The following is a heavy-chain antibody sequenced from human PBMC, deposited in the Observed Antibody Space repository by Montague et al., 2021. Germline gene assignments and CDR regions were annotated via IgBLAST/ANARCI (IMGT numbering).Heavy chain of an antibody. D-gene: IGHD5-18*01. Sequence: SDTLSLTCTVSGGSISTYYWIWLRQPPGKGLEWIGHTHNNGNTNYNYNLSLQSRVTISVYKSNNQFSLKLSSVTAADTAVYYCARDRDHRYGHFFHPWGQGTLVTVSS. CDR1: GGSISTYY. J-gene: IGHJ5*02. CDR2: THNNGNTNY. CDR3: ARDRDHRYGHFFHP. V-gene: IGHV4-59*12.